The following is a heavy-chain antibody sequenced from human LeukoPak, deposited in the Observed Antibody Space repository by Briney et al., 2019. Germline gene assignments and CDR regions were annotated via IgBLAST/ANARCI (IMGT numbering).Heavy chain of an antibody. J-gene: IGHJ4*02. Sequence: SETLSLTCSVSGGSISGDDDYWSWIRQPPGKGLEWIGYINHSGNTYYTPSLRSRGTISIDTSKNQFSLELSSVTAADTAVYYCARYTVTNLLDFWGQGTLVTVSS. CDR2: INHSGNT. D-gene: IGHD4-17*01. CDR3: ARYTVTNLLDF. CDR1: GGSISGDDDY. V-gene: IGHV4-30-4*08.